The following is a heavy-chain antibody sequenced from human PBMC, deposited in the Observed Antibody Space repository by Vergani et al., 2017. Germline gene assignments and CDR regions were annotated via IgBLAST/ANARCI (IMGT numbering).Heavy chain of an antibody. CDR1: GGSFSGYY. D-gene: IGHD6-13*01. J-gene: IGHJ5*02. Sequence: QVQLQQWGAGLLKPSETLSLTCAVYGGSFSGYYWSWIRQPPGKGLEWIGEINHSGSTNYNPSLKSRVTISVDTSRNQFSLKLSSVTAADTAVYYCARGGSSSWYHWFDPWGQGTLVTVSS. V-gene: IGHV4-34*01. CDR3: ARGGSSSWYHWFDP. CDR2: INHSGST.